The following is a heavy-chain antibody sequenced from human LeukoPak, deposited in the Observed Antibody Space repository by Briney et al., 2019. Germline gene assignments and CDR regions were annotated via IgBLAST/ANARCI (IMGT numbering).Heavy chain of an antibody. J-gene: IGHJ4*02. V-gene: IGHV3-48*04. D-gene: IGHD6-13*01. Sequence: GGSLRLSCAASGFTFSRYSMNWVRQAPGKGLEWVSYISSSSSTIYYADSVRGRFTVSRDNAKNSVFLQMNNLRAEDAAVYYCAGGSSTSSYYFDHWGQGILVTVSS. CDR2: ISSSSSTI. CDR1: GFTFSRYS. CDR3: AGGSSTSSYYFDH.